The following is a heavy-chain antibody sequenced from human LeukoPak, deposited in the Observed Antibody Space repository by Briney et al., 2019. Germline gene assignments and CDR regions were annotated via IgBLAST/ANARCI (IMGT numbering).Heavy chain of an antibody. CDR1: GFTFSTYN. V-gene: IGHV3-7*05. D-gene: IGHD2-15*01. J-gene: IGHJ4*02. Sequence: GGSLRLSCAASGFTFSTYNMHWVRQPPGKGLEWVANIKPDGSGIYYVDSVKGRFTISRDNAKNSLYLQMNSLRAEDTAVYYCAPGGGAFWGQGTLVTVSS. CDR2: IKPDGSGI. CDR3: APGGGAF.